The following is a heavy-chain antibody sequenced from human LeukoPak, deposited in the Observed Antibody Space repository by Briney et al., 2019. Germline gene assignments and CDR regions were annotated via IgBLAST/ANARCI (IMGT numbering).Heavy chain of an antibody. D-gene: IGHD3-22*01. J-gene: IGHJ3*02. V-gene: IGHV1-8*01. CDR3: ARAPPDYYDSSGYYLGAFDI. Sequence: ASVKVSCKASGYTFTSYDINWVRQATGQGLEWMGWMNPNSGNTGYAQKFQGRVTMTRNTSISTAYMELSSLRSEDTAVYYCARAPPDYYDSSGYYLGAFDIWGQGTMVTVSS. CDR2: MNPNSGNT. CDR1: GYTFTSYD.